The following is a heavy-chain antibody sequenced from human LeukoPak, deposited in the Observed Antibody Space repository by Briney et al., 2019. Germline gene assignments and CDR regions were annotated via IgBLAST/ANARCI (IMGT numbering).Heavy chain of an antibody. J-gene: IGHJ3*02. CDR2: ISYDGSNK. CDR1: GFTFSSYA. CDR3: ARENIVVVTAIRDAFDI. V-gene: IGHV3-30-3*01. D-gene: IGHD2-21*02. Sequence: GGSLRLSCAASGFTFSSYAMHWVRQAPGKAREWLAVISYDGSNKYYADSVQGRFTISKDNAKNSLCLQMNSLRDEDTAVYYCARENIVVVTAIRDAFDIWGQGTMVTVSS.